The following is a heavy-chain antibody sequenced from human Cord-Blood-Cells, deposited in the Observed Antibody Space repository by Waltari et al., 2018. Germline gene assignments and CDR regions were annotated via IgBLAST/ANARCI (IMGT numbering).Heavy chain of an antibody. CDR2: IKSKTDGGTT. J-gene: IGHJ4*02. CDR3: TTAPTYYYGSGSYYVDY. Sequence: EVQLVESGGGLVKPGGSLRLSCAASGFTFSNAWMSWVRQAPGQGLEWVGRIKSKTDGGTTDYAAPVKGRFTISRDDSKNTLYLQMNSLKTEDTAVYYCTTAPTYYYGSGSYYVDYWGQGTLVTVSS. V-gene: IGHV3-15*01. D-gene: IGHD3-10*01. CDR1: GFTFSNAW.